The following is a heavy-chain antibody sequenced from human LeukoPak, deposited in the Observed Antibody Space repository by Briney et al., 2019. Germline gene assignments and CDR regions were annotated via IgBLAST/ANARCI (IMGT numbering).Heavy chain of an antibody. CDR3: ARDHRIAAAGAWHWYFDL. J-gene: IGHJ2*01. CDR1: VYSFSSDYN. Sequence: TPSETLSLTCTFSVYSFSSDYNCDWIRQPPGQGLEWIGSINHSGSTYYNPSLKSRVTISVDTSKNQFSLRLSSVTAADTAVYYCARDHRIAAAGAWHWYFDLWGRGTLVTVSS. CDR2: INHSGST. D-gene: IGHD6-13*01. V-gene: IGHV4-38-2*02.